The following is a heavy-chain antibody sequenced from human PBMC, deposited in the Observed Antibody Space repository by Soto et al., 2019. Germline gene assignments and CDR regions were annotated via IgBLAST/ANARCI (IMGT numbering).Heavy chain of an antibody. V-gene: IGHV1-46*03. CDR2: INPSGGST. J-gene: IGHJ6*03. D-gene: IGHD5-12*01. CDR1: GYTFTSYY. CDR3: ARGPSIVATALNYYYYYYLAV. Sequence: ASVKVSCKASGYTFTSYYMHWVRQAPGQGLEWMGIINPSGGSTSYAQKFQGRVTMTRDTSTSTVYMELSSLRSEDTAVYYCARGPSIVATALNYYYYYYLAVRGKGTTVTVSS.